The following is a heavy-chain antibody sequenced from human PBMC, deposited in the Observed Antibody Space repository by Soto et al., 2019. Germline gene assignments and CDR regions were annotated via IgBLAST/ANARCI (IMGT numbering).Heavy chain of an antibody. V-gene: IGHV3-23*01. CDR1: GFTFSSYA. Sequence: EVQLLESGGGLVQPGGSLRLSCAASGFTFSSYAMSWVRQAPGKGLEWVSAISGSGGSTYYADPVKGRFTISSDNSKNTLYLQMNSLRAEDTAVYYCAKNLFAVATTRLEYWGQGTLVTVSS. D-gene: IGHD5-12*01. CDR2: ISGSGGST. CDR3: AKNLFAVATTRLEY. J-gene: IGHJ4*02.